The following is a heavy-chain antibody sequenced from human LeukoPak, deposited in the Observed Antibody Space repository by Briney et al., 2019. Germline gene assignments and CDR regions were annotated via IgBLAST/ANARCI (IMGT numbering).Heavy chain of an antibody. D-gene: IGHD3-10*01. V-gene: IGHV4-39*01. CDR2: IYYSGST. CDR3: ARGLHYGGYYYGSGALNFDY. CDR1: GGSISSSSYY. J-gene: IGHJ4*02. Sequence: SETLSLTCTVSGGSISSSSYYWGWIRQPPGKGLEWIGSIYYSGSTYYNPSLKSRVTISVDTSKNQFSLKLSSVTAADTAVYYCARGLHYGGYYYGSGALNFDYWGQGTLVTVSS.